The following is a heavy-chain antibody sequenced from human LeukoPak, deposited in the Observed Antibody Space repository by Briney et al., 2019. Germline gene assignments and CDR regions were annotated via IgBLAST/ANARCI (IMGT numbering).Heavy chain of an antibody. CDR3: VRGPGDPIVVAGIDY. CDR1: GFTFSSYA. D-gene: IGHD6-19*01. CDR2: ISYDGSNK. J-gene: IGHJ4*02. V-gene: IGHV3-30-3*01. Sequence: GRSLRLSCAASGFTFSSYAMHWVRQAPGKGLEWVAVISYDGSNKYYADSVKGRFTISRDNSKNTLYLQMNSLRDEDTAFYYCVRGPGDPIVVAGIDYWGQGTLVTVSS.